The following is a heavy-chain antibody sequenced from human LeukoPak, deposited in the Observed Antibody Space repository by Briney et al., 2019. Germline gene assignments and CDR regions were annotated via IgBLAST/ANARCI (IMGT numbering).Heavy chain of an antibody. CDR3: ARVKLLRADYYYYGMDV. V-gene: IGHV1-69*13. CDR1: GGTFSSYA. CDR2: VIPIFGTA. D-gene: IGHD1-26*01. Sequence: PVKVSCKGSGGTFSSYAISWVRQAPGQGVGWMGGVIPIFGTANYAQKFQGRVTITADESTSTAYMELSSLRSEDTAVYYCARVKLLRADYYYYGMDVWGQGTTVTVSS. J-gene: IGHJ6*02.